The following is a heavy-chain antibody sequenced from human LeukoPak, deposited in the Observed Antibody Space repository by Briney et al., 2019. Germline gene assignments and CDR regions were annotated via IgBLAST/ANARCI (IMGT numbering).Heavy chain of an antibody. Sequence: GGSPRLSCVASGFTFRNHAMHWVRQAPGKRLEWVALVSYDESDKYYGASVKGRFTISRDNSKNTLFLLMNSLGAEDTAVYYCAKGYCSYTTCSFDHWGQGTPVTVSS. CDR3: AKGYCSYTTCSFDH. V-gene: IGHV3-30*18. J-gene: IGHJ4*02. CDR2: VSYDESDK. D-gene: IGHD2-2*01. CDR1: GFTFRNHA.